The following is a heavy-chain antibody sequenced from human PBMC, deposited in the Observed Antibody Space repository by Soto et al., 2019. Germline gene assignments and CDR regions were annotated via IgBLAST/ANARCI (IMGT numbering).Heavy chain of an antibody. J-gene: IGHJ3*01. CDR3: ARSYYLADAFDV. V-gene: IGHV1-18*01. CDR1: GFRFSDYG. CDR2: ISAFNGNT. Sequence: ASVKVSCKASGFRFSDYGFNWLRQAPGQGLEWMGWISAFNGNTETAQGLLDRVTMTTDSSTTTAHMDLTNLTTDDTAIYYCARSYYLADAFDVWGQGTMVTVSS. D-gene: IGHD3-16*01.